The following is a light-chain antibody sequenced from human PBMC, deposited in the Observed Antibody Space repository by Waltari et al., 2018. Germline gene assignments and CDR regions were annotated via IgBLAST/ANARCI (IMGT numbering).Light chain of an antibody. CDR1: QNIDTK. J-gene: IGKJ1*01. CDR3: HQTYSAPWT. CDR2: EAN. V-gene: IGKV1-39*01. Sequence: DIQMSQSPSSLSASVGDTVTMVCRASQNIDTKLNWYQQKAGKAPKLLIYEANNLESGVPSRFSGVASGTDFILTISNLQPEDFATYSCHQTYSAPWTFGRGTRVEIE.